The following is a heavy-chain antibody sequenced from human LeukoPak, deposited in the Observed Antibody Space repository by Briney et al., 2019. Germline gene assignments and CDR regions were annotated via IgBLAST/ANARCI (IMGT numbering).Heavy chain of an antibody. J-gene: IGHJ4*02. Sequence: GGSLRLSCAASGFTVSSNYMTWVRQAPGKGLEWVSVLYSGAGTCYADSVKGRFTISRDNAKNSLYLQMNSLRAEDTAVYYCARGIGSSTWPLALWGQGTLVTVSS. D-gene: IGHD6-13*01. V-gene: IGHV3-53*01. CDR3: ARGIGSSTWPLAL. CDR2: LYSGAGT. CDR1: GFTVSSNY.